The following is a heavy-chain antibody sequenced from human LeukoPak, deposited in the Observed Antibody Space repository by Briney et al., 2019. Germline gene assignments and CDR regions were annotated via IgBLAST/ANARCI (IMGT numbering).Heavy chain of an antibody. CDR3: ARDSGSSWYRNGGYYFDY. J-gene: IGHJ4*02. Sequence: ASVKVSCKASGGTFSSYAISWVRQAPGQGLEWMGRIIPIFGTANYAQKFQGRVTITTDESTSTAYMELSSLRSEDTPVYYCARDSGSSWYRNGGYYFDYWGQGTLVTVSS. CDR2: IIPIFGTA. D-gene: IGHD6-13*01. V-gene: IGHV1-69*05. CDR1: GGTFSSYA.